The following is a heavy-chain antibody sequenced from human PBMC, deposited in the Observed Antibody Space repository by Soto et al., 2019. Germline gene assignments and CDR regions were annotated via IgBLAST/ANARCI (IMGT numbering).Heavy chain of an antibody. CDR1: GYTFSMSG. CDR2: ISGYNGNT. Sequence: QVQLVQSGAAVKKPGASVKVSCKSSGYTFSMSGISWVRQAPGQGLEWMGWISGYNGNTNYEQKFQDRVTMTTDTSTNTAYMELRSLRSDDTAVYYCAREGPRPYYYYGMDVWGQGTTVTVSS. CDR3: AREGPRPYYYYGMDV. J-gene: IGHJ6*02. V-gene: IGHV1-18*01.